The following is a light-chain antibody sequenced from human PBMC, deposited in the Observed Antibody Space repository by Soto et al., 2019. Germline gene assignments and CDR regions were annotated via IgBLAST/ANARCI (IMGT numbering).Light chain of an antibody. J-gene: IGKJ1*01. CDR1: QSISSW. CDR3: QQYNSYS. Sequence: DIQMTQSPSTLSASVGDRVTITCRASQSISSWLAWYQQKPGKAPKLLIYDASSLESGVPSRFSGSGSGTEFTLTISSLQPDDFATYYCQQYNSYSFGQGTKVDLK. V-gene: IGKV1-5*01. CDR2: DAS.